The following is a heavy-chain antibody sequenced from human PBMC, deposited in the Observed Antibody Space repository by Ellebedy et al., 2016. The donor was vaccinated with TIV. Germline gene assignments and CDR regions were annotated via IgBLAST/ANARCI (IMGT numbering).Heavy chain of an antibody. D-gene: IGHD5-24*01. J-gene: IGHJ3*01. CDR3: ARAVEMPTSPPSDAFDL. CDR1: GFTVSNNY. Sequence: GESLKISCAATGFTVSNNYMSWIRQAPGKGLEWVSVLYGSGTTFYAHSVRGRFTISRDTSKNKLYLQMNSLRAEDTAVYYCARAVEMPTSPPSDAFDLWGQGTMVTVSS. V-gene: IGHV3-66*01. CDR2: LYGSGTT.